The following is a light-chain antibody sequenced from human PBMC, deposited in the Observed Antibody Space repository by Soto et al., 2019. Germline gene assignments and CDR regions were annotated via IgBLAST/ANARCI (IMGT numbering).Light chain of an antibody. CDR3: QLWDYGSEHYV. Sequence: SYELTQPPSVSVAPGKTARISCEGNNIEDKSVHWYKQRPGQAPELVMVFDSERPSGIPERVSGSNSGNTATLIISRVEAGDEADYYCQLWDYGSEHYVFGGGTKLTVL. V-gene: IGLV3-21*04. CDR2: FDS. J-gene: IGLJ1*01. CDR1: NIEDKS.